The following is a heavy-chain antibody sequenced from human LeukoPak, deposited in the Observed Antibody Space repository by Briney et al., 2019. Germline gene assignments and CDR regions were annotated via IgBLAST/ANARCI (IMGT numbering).Heavy chain of an antibody. D-gene: IGHD3-10*01. CDR1: GFTFSSYG. V-gene: IGHV3-30*02. CDR2: IRYDGSNK. CDR3: ARSRYGDFDY. Sequence: GGSLRLSCAASGFTFSSYGMHWVRQAPGKGLEWVAFIRYDGSNKYYADSVKGRFTISRDNAKNSLYLQLNSLRAGDTAMYYCARSRYGDFDYWGQGTLVTVSS. J-gene: IGHJ4*02.